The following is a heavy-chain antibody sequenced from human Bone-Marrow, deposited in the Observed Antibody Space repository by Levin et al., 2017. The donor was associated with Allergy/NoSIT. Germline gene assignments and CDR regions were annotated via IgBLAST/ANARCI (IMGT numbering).Heavy chain of an antibody. Sequence: GESLKISCKASGYTFTTYGLTWVRQAPGQGLEWMGWVSAYSGNTNYALNLQDRVTMTTDTATKTAYLELTSLRSDDTAIYYCATGNFPYYYYGVEGWGQGTTVVVSS. CDR2: VSAYSGNT. D-gene: IGHD1-1*01. CDR1: GYTFTTYG. J-gene: IGHJ6*02. CDR3: ATGNFPYYYYGVEG. V-gene: IGHV1-18*01.